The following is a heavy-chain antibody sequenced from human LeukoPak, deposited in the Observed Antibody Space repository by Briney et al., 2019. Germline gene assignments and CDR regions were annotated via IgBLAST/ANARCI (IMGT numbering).Heavy chain of an antibody. Sequence: GRSLRLSCAASGFTFSSYAMHWVRQAPGKGLEWVAVISYDGSNKYYADSVKGRFTISRDNSKNTLYLQMNSLRAEDTAVYYCARGGVPGYYYDSSGYYYHYFDYWGQGTLVTVSS. CDR3: ARGGVPGYYYDSSGYYYHYFDY. D-gene: IGHD3-22*01. V-gene: IGHV3-30-3*01. CDR1: GFTFSSYA. CDR2: ISYDGSNK. J-gene: IGHJ4*02.